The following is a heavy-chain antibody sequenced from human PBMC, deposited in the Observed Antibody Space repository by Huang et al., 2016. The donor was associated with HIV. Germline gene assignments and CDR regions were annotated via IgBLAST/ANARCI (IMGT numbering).Heavy chain of an antibody. V-gene: IGHV1-18*01. Sequence: QVHLVQSGAEVKKPGASVKVSCKASGYTFTTYGLSWVRQAPGQGLEWMGWVNNENGYKNYGQKFEGRVTRTARTSTGTVYMEVRSLKTDDKAVYYCARDFRKGHYYDSNGKRRLLYYYYMDVWGKGTTVIVSS. CDR2: VNNENGYK. J-gene: IGHJ6*03. CDR1: GYTFTTYG. CDR3: ARDFRKGHYYDSNGKRRLLYYYYMDV. D-gene: IGHD3-22*01.